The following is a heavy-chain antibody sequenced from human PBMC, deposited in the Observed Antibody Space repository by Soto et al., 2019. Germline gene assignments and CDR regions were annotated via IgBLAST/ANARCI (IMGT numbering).Heavy chain of an antibody. Sequence: PGGCLRLSCAASGFTFSSYDMHWVRQATGKGLEWVSAIGTAGDTYYPGSVKGRFTISRENAKNSLYLQMNSLRAGDTAVYYCARDIPAERDYYFDYWGQGTLVTVSS. V-gene: IGHV3-13*01. CDR2: IGTAGDT. CDR3: ARDIPAERDYYFDY. J-gene: IGHJ4*02. CDR1: GFTFSSYD. D-gene: IGHD2-2*01.